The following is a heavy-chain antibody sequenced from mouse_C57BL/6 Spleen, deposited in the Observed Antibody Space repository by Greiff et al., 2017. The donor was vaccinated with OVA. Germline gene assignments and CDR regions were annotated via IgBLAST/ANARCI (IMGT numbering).Heavy chain of an antibody. V-gene: IGHV1-50*01. CDR3: AIYSNPAWFAY. D-gene: IGHD2-5*01. Sequence: QVQLKQPGAELVKPGASVKLSCKASGYTFTSYWMQWVKQRPGQGLEWIGEIDPSDSYTNYNQKFKGKATLTVDTSSSTAYMQLSSLTSEDSAVYYCAIYSNPAWFAYWGQGTLVTVSA. CDR2: IDPSDSYT. J-gene: IGHJ3*01. CDR1: GYTFTSYW.